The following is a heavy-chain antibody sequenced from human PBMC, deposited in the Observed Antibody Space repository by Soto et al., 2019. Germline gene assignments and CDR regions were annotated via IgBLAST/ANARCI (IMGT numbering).Heavy chain of an antibody. CDR1: GGSISSSCFY. CDR3: ARLLNIDA. Sequence: SETLSLTCTVSGGSISSSCFYWGWIRQPPGKGLEWIGSIYYSGTTYYNPSLKSRVPISVDTSKNQFSLRLSSVTAADAAVYYCARLLNIDARGQGTTVT. V-gene: IGHV4-39*01. CDR2: IYYSGTT. J-gene: IGHJ6*02.